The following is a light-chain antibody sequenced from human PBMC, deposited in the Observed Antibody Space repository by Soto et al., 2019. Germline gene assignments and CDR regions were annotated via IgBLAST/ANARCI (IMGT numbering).Light chain of an antibody. CDR2: GAS. J-gene: IGKJ5*01. Sequence: EIVLTQSPGTLSLSPGERATLSCRASQSVSSTYLAWYQQKPGQPPRLLIYGASSRATGIPDRFSGSGSGTDFTLPITRLESEDFAVYYCQQYGSSPVTFGQGTRLDMK. CDR1: QSVSSTY. CDR3: QQYGSSPVT. V-gene: IGKV3-20*01.